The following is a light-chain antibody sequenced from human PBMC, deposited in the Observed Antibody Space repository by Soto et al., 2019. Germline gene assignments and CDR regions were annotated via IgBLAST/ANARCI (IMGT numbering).Light chain of an antibody. CDR3: QQRASWPLT. Sequence: AIQMTQSPSFLSASVGDRVIITCRASQDIRNDLGWYQHKPGKAPKVLISAASNLQSGVPSRFSGSGSGTDFTLTISGLETEDFAVYYCQQRASWPLTFGGGTRVEI. J-gene: IGKJ4*01. CDR2: AAS. CDR1: QDIRND. V-gene: IGKV1-6*01.